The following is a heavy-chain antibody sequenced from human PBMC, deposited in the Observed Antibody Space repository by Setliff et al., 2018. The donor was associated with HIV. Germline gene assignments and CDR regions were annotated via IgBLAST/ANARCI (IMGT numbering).Heavy chain of an antibody. D-gene: IGHD3-3*01. Sequence: GESLRLSCVASGFTFRSYDMSWVRQAPGKGLEWVSGIDDTGRKTDYADSVKGRFTISRDNSKNTLYLQMHSLRVDDTASYYCAKLPTIYGVADSFDIGAEGQRSPSPQ. J-gene: IGHJ3*02. V-gene: IGHV3-23*05. CDR1: GFTFRSYD. CDR3: AKLPTIYGVADSFD. CDR2: IDDTGRKT.